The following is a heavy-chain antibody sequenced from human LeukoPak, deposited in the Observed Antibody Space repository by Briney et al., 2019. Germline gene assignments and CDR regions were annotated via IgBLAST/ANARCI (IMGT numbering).Heavy chain of an antibody. CDR2: IGTAGDT. V-gene: IGHV3-13*04. Sequence: GGSLRLSYAASGFTFNCHDMQCVGQATGKSLEWFLAIGTAGDTYYPGSVKGRFTISRENAKNSLYPQMNSLRAGDTAVYYCARGGYSYAPGGYGMDVWGQGTTVTVSS. CDR3: ARGGYSYAPGGYGMDV. D-gene: IGHD5-18*01. CDR1: GFTFNCHD. J-gene: IGHJ6*02.